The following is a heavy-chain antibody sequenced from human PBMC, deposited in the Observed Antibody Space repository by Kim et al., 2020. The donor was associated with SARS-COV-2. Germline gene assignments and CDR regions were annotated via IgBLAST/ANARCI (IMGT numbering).Heavy chain of an antibody. V-gene: IGHV3-21*01. CDR1: GFTFSNYY. D-gene: IGHD5-12*01. CDR3: ARAREDVVATTPDV. CDR2: ISTSTSYK. J-gene: IGHJ3*01. Sequence: GGSLRLSCEASGFTFSNYYMNWVRQAPGKGLEWVSSISTSTSYKAYADSVKGRFTISRDNAKNSLYLQMNSLRADDTAVYYCARAREDVVATTPDVWGQG.